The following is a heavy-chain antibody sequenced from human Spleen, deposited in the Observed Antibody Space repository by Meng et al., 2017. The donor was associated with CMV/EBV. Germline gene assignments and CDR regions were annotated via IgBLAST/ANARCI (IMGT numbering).Heavy chain of an antibody. CDR1: GFTFSRYG. V-gene: IGHV3-7*01. Sequence: GESLKISCAATGFTFSRYGMHWVRQAPGKGLEWVANIKQDGSEKYYVDSVKGRFTISRDNAKNSLYLQMNSLRAEDTAVYYCAREGVVVVAATLGDRSFDYWGQGTLVTVSS. CDR3: AREGVVVVAATLGDRSFDY. J-gene: IGHJ4*02. CDR2: IKQDGSEK. D-gene: IGHD2-15*01.